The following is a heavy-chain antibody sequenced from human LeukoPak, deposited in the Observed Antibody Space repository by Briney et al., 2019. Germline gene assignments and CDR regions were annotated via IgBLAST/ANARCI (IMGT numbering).Heavy chain of an antibody. Sequence: SETLSLTCAVSGGSISSSNWWSWVRPPPGKGLGWIGEIYHSGSTNYNPSLKGRVTISVDKSKNQFSLKLSSVTAADTAVYYCARASGYDTPNYYYYYGMDVWGQGTTVTVSS. CDR1: GGSISSSNW. V-gene: IGHV4-4*02. D-gene: IGHD5-12*01. J-gene: IGHJ6*02. CDR3: ARASGYDTPNYYYYYGMDV. CDR2: IYHSGST.